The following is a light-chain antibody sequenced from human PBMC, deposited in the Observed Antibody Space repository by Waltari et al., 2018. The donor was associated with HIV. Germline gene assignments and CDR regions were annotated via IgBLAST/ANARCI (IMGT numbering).Light chain of an antibody. J-gene: IGLJ1*01. Sequence: QSALTQPPSVSGSPGQSVPISCTGPTNDVGYYNSFSWYQQYPGKAPKLIIFDVHQRPSGVPEWFSGSKSGNTASLTISGLQTADEADYFCCAYAAGHVSYVFGNGTAVAVL. V-gene: IGLV2-11*01. CDR2: DVH. CDR3: CAYAAGHVSYV. CDR1: TNDVGYYNS.